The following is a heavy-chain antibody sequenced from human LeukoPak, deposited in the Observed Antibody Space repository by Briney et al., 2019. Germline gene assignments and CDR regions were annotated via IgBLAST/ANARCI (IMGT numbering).Heavy chain of an antibody. V-gene: IGHV5-51*01. J-gene: IGHJ4*02. CDR1: GYSFTTHW. CDR2: IYPADSDT. D-gene: IGHD3-22*01. Sequence: GESLKISCKASGYSFTTHWIGWVRQMPGKGLEWMGIIYPADSDTRYSPSFQGQVTISADKSISTAYLQWSSLKASDTAMYYCARGPPSGYYYSDYWGQGTLVTVSS. CDR3: ARGPPSGYYYSDY.